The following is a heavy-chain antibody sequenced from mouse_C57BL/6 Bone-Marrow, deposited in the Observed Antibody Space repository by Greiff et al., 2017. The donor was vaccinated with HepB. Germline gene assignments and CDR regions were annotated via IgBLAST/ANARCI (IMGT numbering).Heavy chain of an antibody. CDR2: ISYDGSN. Sequence: EVKLQQSGPGLVKPSQSLSLTCSVTGYSITSGYYWNWIRQFPGNKLEWMGYISYDGSNNYNPSLKNRISITRDTSKNQFFLKLNSVTTEDTATYYCASTLYLWGQGTTLTVSS. CDR1: GYSITSGYY. V-gene: IGHV3-6*01. J-gene: IGHJ2*01. D-gene: IGHD5-1*01. CDR3: ASTLYL.